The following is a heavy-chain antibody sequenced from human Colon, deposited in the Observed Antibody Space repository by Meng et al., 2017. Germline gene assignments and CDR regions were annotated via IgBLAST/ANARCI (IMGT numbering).Heavy chain of an antibody. CDR1: GGSFSGYY. Sequence: QVQLQEWGAGLLKPSETLSLTCAVYGGSFSGYYWSWIRQPPGKGLEWIGEINHSGSTNYNPSLKSRVTISVDTSKNQFSLKLSSVIAADTAVYYCARSLGYYDYVWGSYPPGYWGQGTLVTVSS. CDR2: INHSGST. J-gene: IGHJ4*02. V-gene: IGHV4-34*01. D-gene: IGHD3-16*01. CDR3: ARSLGYYDYVWGSYPPGY.